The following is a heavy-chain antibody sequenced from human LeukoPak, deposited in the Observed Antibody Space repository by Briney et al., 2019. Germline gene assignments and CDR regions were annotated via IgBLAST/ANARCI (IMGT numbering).Heavy chain of an antibody. CDR3: AKVLRYCSGGSCSDY. CDR1: GFTFSSYG. CDR2: IWYDGSNK. Sequence: GRSLRLSCAASGFTFSSYGMHWVRQAPGKGLEWVAVIWYDGSNKYYADSVKGRFTISRDNSKNTLYLQMNSLRAEDTAVYYCAKVLRYCSGGSCSDYWGQGTLVTVSS. J-gene: IGHJ4*02. D-gene: IGHD2-15*01. V-gene: IGHV3-33*06.